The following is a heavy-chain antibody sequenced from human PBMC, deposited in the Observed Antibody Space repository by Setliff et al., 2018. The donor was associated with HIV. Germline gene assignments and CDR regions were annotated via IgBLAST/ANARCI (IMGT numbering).Heavy chain of an antibody. D-gene: IGHD6-13*01. Sequence: SETLSLTCAVYGGSFRGYYWSWSRQSQGKGLEWIGEINHSGSTHYNPSLKSRFTISVDTSKNQFSLKVNSVTAADTAVYYFGRGARLLAGYSDRWDYYYMGVWGKGTTVTVSS. J-gene: IGHJ6*03. CDR3: GRGARLLAGYSDRWDYYYMGV. CDR2: INHSGST. V-gene: IGHV4-34*01. CDR1: GGSFRGYY.